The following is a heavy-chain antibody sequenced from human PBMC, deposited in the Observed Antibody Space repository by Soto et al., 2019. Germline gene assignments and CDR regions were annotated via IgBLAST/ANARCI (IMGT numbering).Heavy chain of an antibody. V-gene: IGHV2-5*02. CDR1: GFSLSTSGVG. Sequence: QITLKASGPTLVNPTQTLTLTCTFSGFSLSTSGVGVGWIRQPPGKALVWLALISWDDDKRYSPSLQSRLNTIKDTSKSQMGLTMTRMDPGDTATYYCAHTGVFFDWSVYSYFDYWGLGIQVTVSS. CDR3: AHTGVFFDWSVYSYFDY. CDR2: ISWDDDK. D-gene: IGHD3-9*01. J-gene: IGHJ4*02.